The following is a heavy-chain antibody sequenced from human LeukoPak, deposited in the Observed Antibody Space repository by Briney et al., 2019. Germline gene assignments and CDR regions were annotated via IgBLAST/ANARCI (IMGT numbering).Heavy chain of an antibody. CDR3: AGVTTVTTKGDGAFDI. CDR2: IMPIFGSA. CDR1: GCTFSSYA. V-gene: IGHV1-69*13. Sequence: SVKVSFKASGCTFSSYAITWVRQAPGQGLEWMGGIMPIFGSANYAQKFQGRLTITADESKSTAYMDLSRLRCEDTAVFYCAGVTTVTTKGDGAFDIWGQGTMVTVSS. D-gene: IGHD4-17*01. J-gene: IGHJ3*02.